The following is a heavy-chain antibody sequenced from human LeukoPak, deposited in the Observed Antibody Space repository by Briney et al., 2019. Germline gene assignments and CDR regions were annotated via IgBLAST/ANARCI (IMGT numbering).Heavy chain of an antibody. CDR3: ASAPRYDIRGFDY. D-gene: IGHD3-9*01. CDR1: GGTFSSYA. Sequence: SVKVSCKASGGTFSSYAISWVRQAPGQGLEWMGGIIPIFGTANYAQKFQGRVTMTRDTSTSTVYMELSSLRSEDTAVYYCASAPRYDIRGFDYWGQGALVTVSS. V-gene: IGHV1-69*05. J-gene: IGHJ4*02. CDR2: IIPIFGTA.